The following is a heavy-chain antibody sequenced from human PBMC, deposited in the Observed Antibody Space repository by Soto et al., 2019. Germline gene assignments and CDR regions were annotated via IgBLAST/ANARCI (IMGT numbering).Heavy chain of an antibody. CDR1: GFTFSSYA. CDR2: ISYDGSNK. D-gene: IGHD3-3*01. Sequence: QVPLVESGGGVVQPGRSLRLSCAASGFTFSSYAMHWVRQAPGKGLEWVAVISYDGSNKYYADSVKGRFTISRDNSKNTLYLQMNRLSAEDTAVYYCARGDQPPGGTVFGVVIGDGMDVWGQGTTVTVSS. CDR3: ARGDQPPGGTVFGVVIGDGMDV. J-gene: IGHJ6*02. V-gene: IGHV3-30-3*01.